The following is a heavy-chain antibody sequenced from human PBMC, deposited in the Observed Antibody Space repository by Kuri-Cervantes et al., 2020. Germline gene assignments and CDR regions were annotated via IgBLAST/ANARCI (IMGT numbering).Heavy chain of an antibody. Sequence: GSLRLSCTVSGDSVSSDTYYWSWVRQPPGKRPEWIGYIHYSGRTSYNPSLNSRVTISIDTSKDQFSPKVRSMTAADTAVYYCARAGYSSSWSLDYWGQGTLVTVSS. CDR3: ARAGYSSSWSLDY. CDR2: IHYSGRT. J-gene: IGHJ4*02. D-gene: IGHD6-13*01. V-gene: IGHV4-61*01. CDR1: GDSVSSDTYY.